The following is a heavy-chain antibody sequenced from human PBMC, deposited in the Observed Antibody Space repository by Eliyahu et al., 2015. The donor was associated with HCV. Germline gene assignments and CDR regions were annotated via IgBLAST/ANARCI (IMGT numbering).Heavy chain of an antibody. CDR2: ISSSGSTI. Sequence: EVQLVESGGGLVQPGGSLRLSCAASGFTFSSYEMNWVRQGPGEGLGWVSYISSSGSTIYYADSVKGRFTISRDNAKNSLYLQMNSLRAEDTAVYYCAREWGPFDYWGQGTLVTVSS. CDR3: AREWGPFDY. J-gene: IGHJ4*02. CDR1: GFTFSSYE. V-gene: IGHV3-48*03. D-gene: IGHD1-26*01.